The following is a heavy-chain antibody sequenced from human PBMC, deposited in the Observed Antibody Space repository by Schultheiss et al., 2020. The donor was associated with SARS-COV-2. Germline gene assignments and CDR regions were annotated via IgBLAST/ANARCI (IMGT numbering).Heavy chain of an antibody. CDR2: ISAYNGNT. D-gene: IGHD2-2*01. J-gene: IGHJ6*03. CDR3: ARAPASLGYCSSTSCYDMDV. Sequence: ASVKVSCKASGYTFTGYYMHWVRQAPGQGLEWMGWISAYNGNTNYAQKLQGRVTMTTDTSTSTAYMELRSLRSDDTAVYYCARAPASLGYCSSTSCYDMDVWGKGTTVTVSS. CDR1: GYTFTGYY. V-gene: IGHV1-18*04.